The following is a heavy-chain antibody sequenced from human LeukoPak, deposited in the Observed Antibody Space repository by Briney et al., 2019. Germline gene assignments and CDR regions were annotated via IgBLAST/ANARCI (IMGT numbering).Heavy chain of an antibody. Sequence: GGSLRLSCAASGFAFSSYGMHWGRQAPGKGLEWVAVMSYDGSNKYYADSVKGRFTISRDNSKNTLYLQMNSLRAEDTAVYYCAKGSGSYGERAGFDIWGQGTMVTVSS. V-gene: IGHV3-30*18. J-gene: IGHJ3*02. CDR1: GFAFSSYG. CDR3: AKGSGSYGERAGFDI. D-gene: IGHD1-26*01. CDR2: MSYDGSNK.